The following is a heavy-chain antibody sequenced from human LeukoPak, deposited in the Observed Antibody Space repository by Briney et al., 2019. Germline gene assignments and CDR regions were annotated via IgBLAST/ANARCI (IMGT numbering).Heavy chain of an antibody. CDR2: ISWDGGST. CDR3: AKDIYESRGSSPYYYYYMDV. D-gene: IGHD3-16*01. V-gene: IGHV3-43D*03. Sequence: GGSLRLSCAASGFTFDDYAMHWVRQAPGKGLEWVSLISWDGGSTYYADSVKGQFTISRDNSKNSLYLQMNSLRAEDTALYYCAKDIYESRGSSPYYYYYMDVWGKGTTVTVSS. CDR1: GFTFDDYA. J-gene: IGHJ6*03.